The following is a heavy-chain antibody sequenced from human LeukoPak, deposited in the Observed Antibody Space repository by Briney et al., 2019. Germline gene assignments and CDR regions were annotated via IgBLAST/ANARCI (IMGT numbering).Heavy chain of an antibody. CDR1: GGSISSYY. J-gene: IGHJ4*02. CDR3: ARQVRSGHFDY. Sequence: SETLSLTCTVSGGSISSYYWSWIRQPPGKGLEWIGYIYYSGSTNYNPSLKSRVTISVDTSKNKFSLKLSSVPAADTAVYYCARQVRSGHFDYWGQGTLVTVSS. D-gene: IGHD2-8*02. CDR2: IYYSGST. V-gene: IGHV4-59*08.